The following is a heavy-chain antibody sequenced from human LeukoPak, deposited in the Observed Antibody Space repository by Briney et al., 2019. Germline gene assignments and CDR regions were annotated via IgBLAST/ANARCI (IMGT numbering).Heavy chain of an antibody. Sequence: GGSLRLSCAASGFTFSNFWMTWVRQAPGKGLEWVANIKQDGSQKYYVDSVKGRFTISRDNAKNSLYLQMNSLRAEDTAVYYCARAAYSSTWYSRYFDLWGRGTLVTVSS. V-gene: IGHV3-7*01. CDR1: GFTFSNFW. D-gene: IGHD6-13*01. CDR2: IKQDGSQK. CDR3: ARAAYSSTWYSRYFDL. J-gene: IGHJ2*01.